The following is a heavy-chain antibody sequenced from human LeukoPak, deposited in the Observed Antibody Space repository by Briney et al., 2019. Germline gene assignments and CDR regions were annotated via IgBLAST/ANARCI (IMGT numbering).Heavy chain of an antibody. CDR1: GYSFTSYW. Sequence: GESLKIPCKGSGYSFTSYWIGWVRQMPGKGLEWMGIIYPTDSDTGYSPSFQGQVTISADKSISTAYLQWSSLKASDTAMYYCARQKNRVFYDFDYWGQGTLVTVSS. CDR3: ARQKNRVFYDFDY. D-gene: IGHD5/OR15-5a*01. V-gene: IGHV5-51*01. CDR2: IYPTDSDT. J-gene: IGHJ4*02.